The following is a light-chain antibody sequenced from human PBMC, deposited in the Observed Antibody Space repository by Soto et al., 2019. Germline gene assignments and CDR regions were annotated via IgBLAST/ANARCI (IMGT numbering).Light chain of an antibody. CDR1: QSVSSY. Sequence: EIVLSQSPXTLSLSPGERATLSCRASQSVSSYLAWYQHKPGQAPRLLIYDASKRATGIPARFSGSGSGTDFTLTISSLEPEDFAVYYCQQRSNWPPTWTFGQGTKVEVK. CDR3: QQRSNWPPTWT. J-gene: IGKJ1*01. CDR2: DAS. V-gene: IGKV3-11*01.